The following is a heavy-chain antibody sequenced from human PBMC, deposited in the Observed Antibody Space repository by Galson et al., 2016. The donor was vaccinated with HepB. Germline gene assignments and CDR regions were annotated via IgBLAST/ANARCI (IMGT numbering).Heavy chain of an antibody. D-gene: IGHD6-13*01. CDR3: ARAWSSWYVNQNYYYGMDV. Sequence: SVKVSCKASGGTFSSYAISWVRQAPGQGLEWMGGIIPIFGTANYAQRFQGRVTITADESTSTAYMELSSLRSEDTAVYYCARAWSSWYVNQNYYYGMDVWGQGTTVTVSS. CDR2: IIPIFGTA. V-gene: IGHV1-69*13. CDR1: GGTFSSYA. J-gene: IGHJ6*02.